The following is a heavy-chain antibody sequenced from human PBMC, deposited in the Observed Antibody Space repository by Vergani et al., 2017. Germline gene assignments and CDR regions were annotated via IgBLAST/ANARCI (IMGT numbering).Heavy chain of an antibody. CDR1: GFTFSSYS. Sequence: VQLVESGGGLVKPGGSLRLSCAASGFTFSSYSMNWVRQAPGKGLEWIGYIYYSGSTYYNPSLKSLVTISVDTSKNQFSLKLSSVTAADTAVYYCARGMATMFDYWGQGTLVTVSS. CDR3: ARGMATMFDY. D-gene: IGHD5-24*01. J-gene: IGHJ4*02. V-gene: IGHV4-59*06. CDR2: IYYSGST.